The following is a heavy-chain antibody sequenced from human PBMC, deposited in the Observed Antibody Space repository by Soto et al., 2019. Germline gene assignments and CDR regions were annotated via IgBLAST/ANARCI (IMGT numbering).Heavy chain of an antibody. V-gene: IGHV4-34*01. CDR3: ARGVKAVAGIFDY. Sequence: SETLSLTCAFYGGSFSGYYWSWIRQPPGKGLEWIGEINHSGSTNYNPSLKSRVTISVDTSKNQFSLKLSSVTAADTAVYYCARGVKAVAGIFDYWGQGTLVTVSS. D-gene: IGHD6-19*01. CDR1: GGSFSGYY. J-gene: IGHJ4*02. CDR2: INHSGST.